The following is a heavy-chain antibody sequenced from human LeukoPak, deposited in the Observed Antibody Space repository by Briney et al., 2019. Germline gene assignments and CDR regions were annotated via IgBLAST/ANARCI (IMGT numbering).Heavy chain of an antibody. CDR1: GGSISSYY. V-gene: IGHV4-59*12. CDR2: IYYSGST. D-gene: IGHD2-2*02. Sequence: SETLSLTCTVSGGSISSYYWSWIRQPPGKGLEWIGYIYYSGSTNYNPSLKSRVTISVDTSKNQFSLKLSSVTAADTAVYYYARAPPYCSSTSCYTGRPFDYWGQGTLVTVSS. CDR3: ARAPPYCSSTSCYTGRPFDY. J-gene: IGHJ4*02.